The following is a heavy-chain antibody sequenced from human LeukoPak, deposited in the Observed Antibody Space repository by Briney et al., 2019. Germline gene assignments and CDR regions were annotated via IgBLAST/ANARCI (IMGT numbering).Heavy chain of an antibody. Sequence: ERSLRLSCAASGFTFSSYGMHWVRQAPGKGLEWVAVISYDGSNKYYADSVKGRFTISRDNSKNTLYLQMNSLRAEDTAVYYCAKDRIGYCTRLSCLNWFDPWGQGTLVTVSS. CDR3: AKDRIGYCTRLSCLNWFDP. CDR1: GFTFSSYG. CDR2: ISYDGSNK. J-gene: IGHJ5*02. D-gene: IGHD2-8*01. V-gene: IGHV3-30*18.